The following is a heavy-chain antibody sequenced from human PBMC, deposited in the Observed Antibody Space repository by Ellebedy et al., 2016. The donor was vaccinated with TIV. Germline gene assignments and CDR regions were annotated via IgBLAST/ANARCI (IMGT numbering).Heavy chain of an antibody. Sequence: PGGSLRLSCAASGFTFSDYYMSWIRQAPGKGLEWVSYISISGSTIHYADSVKGRFTVSRDNAKNSLYLQMNSLRAGDTAVYYCARAMTADPFDYWGQGTLVTVSS. CDR3: ARAMTADPFDY. CDR1: GFTFSDYY. D-gene: IGHD5-18*01. J-gene: IGHJ4*02. CDR2: ISISGSTI. V-gene: IGHV3-11*01.